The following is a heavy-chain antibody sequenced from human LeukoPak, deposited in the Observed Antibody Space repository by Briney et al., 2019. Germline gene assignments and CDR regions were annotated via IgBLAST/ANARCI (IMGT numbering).Heavy chain of an antibody. Sequence: GGSLRLSCAASGFTFSSYEMNWVRQAPGKGLEGVSYIGSIGRTVYYADSVKGRFTISRDNAKNSLYLRMNSLSAEDPPVYYCARGDYFDTSGFRGGYYYYGMDVWGQGTTVTVSS. V-gene: IGHV3-48*03. CDR1: GFTFSSYE. J-gene: IGHJ6*02. CDR2: IGSIGRTV. D-gene: IGHD3-22*01. CDR3: ARGDYFDTSGFRGGYYYYGMDV.